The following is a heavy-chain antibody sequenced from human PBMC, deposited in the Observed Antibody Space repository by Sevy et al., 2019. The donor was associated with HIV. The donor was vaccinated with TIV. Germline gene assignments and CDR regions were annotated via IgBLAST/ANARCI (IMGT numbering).Heavy chain of an antibody. Sequence: SETLSLTCAVYGGSFSGYYWSWIRQPPGKGLEWIGEINHSGSTNYNPPLKSRVTISVDTSKNQFSLKLSSVTAADTAVYYCARGMSGYCSSTSCHLDYYYYGMDVWGQGTTVTVSS. CDR1: GGSFSGYY. D-gene: IGHD2-2*03. J-gene: IGHJ6*02. CDR3: ARGMSGYCSSTSCHLDYYYYGMDV. CDR2: INHSGST. V-gene: IGHV4-34*01.